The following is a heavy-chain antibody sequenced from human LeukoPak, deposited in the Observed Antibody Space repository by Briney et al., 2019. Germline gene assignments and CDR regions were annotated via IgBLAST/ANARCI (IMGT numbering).Heavy chain of an antibody. V-gene: IGHV3-74*01. CDR1: GFTFSSYW. CDR3: TRQGSNAFDI. Sequence: AGSLRLSCAASGFTFSSYWMHWVRQTPGKGLVWVSRINSDGSSTIYADAVKGRFTISRDNAKNTLYLQMNSLRAEDTAVYYCTRQGSNAFDIWGQGTMVTVSS. CDR2: INSDGSST. J-gene: IGHJ3*02.